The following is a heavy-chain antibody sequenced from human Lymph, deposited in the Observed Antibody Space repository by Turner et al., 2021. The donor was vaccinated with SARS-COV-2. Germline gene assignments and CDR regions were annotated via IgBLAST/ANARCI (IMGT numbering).Heavy chain of an antibody. J-gene: IGHJ6*02. Sequence: QVQLVQSGAGVKKPGASVKVSCKASGYTFPGYYMHWVRQAPGQGLEWMGWINPNSGGTNYAQKFQGRVTMTRDTSISTAYMELSRLRSDDTAVYYCARDVERYNDFWSGYSGGYGLDVWGQGTTVTVSS. V-gene: IGHV1-2*02. CDR2: INPNSGGT. CDR3: ARDVERYNDFWSGYSGGYGLDV. D-gene: IGHD3-3*01. CDR1: GYTFPGYY.